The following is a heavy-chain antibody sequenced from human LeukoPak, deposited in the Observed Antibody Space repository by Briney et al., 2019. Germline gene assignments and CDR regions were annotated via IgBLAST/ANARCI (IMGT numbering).Heavy chain of an antibody. CDR3: ARDSSQWLADY. CDR1: GFSFSDYG. D-gene: IGHD6-19*01. CDR2: IWYDGSNK. V-gene: IGHV3-33*01. J-gene: IGHJ4*02. Sequence: PGGSLRLSCAASGFSFSDYGMHWVRQAPGKGLAWVAVIWYDGSNKNYADSVKGRFTVSRDNSKNTLYLQMNSLRAEDTAVYYCARDSSQWLADYWGQGTLVTVSS.